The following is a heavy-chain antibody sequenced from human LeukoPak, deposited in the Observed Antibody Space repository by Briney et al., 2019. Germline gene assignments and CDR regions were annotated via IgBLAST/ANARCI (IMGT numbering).Heavy chain of an antibody. J-gene: IGHJ4*02. CDR1: VYTFTSYD. CDR2: MNPNSGNT. Sequence: ASVKVSCKASVYTFTSYDINWVRQATGQGLEWMGWMNPNSGNTGYAQKFQGRVTMTRNTSISTAYMGLSSLRSEDTAVYYCATRGYSGYSPFDYWGQGTLVTVSS. V-gene: IGHV1-8*01. D-gene: IGHD5-12*01. CDR3: ATRGYSGYSPFDY.